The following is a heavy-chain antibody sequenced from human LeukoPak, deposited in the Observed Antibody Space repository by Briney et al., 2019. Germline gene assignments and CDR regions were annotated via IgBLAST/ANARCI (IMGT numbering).Heavy chain of an antibody. Sequence: PGGSLRLSCAASAFTFSGYWMDWVRQAPGKGLEWVSYISSSSSTIYYADSVKGRFTISRDNAKNSLYLQMNSLRAEDTAVYYCARDWREVTMVRNYGMDVWGQGTTVTVSS. D-gene: IGHD3-10*01. CDR2: ISSSSSTI. CDR3: ARDWREVTMVRNYGMDV. J-gene: IGHJ6*02. V-gene: IGHV3-48*01. CDR1: AFTFSGYW.